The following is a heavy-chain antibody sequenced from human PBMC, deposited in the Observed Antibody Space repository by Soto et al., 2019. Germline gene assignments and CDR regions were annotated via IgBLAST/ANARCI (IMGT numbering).Heavy chain of an antibody. V-gene: IGHV5-51*01. CDR2: IYPGDSDT. D-gene: IGHD3-16*01. CDR3: ARWGSHSSHTYYYYYYMDV. J-gene: IGHJ6*03. Sequence: GESLKISCKGSGYSFTSYWIGWVRQMPGKGLEWMGIIYPGDSDTRYSPSFQGQVTISADKSISTAYLQWSSVKASDTAMYYCARWGSHSSHTYYYYYYMDVWGKGTTVTVSS. CDR1: GYSFTSYW.